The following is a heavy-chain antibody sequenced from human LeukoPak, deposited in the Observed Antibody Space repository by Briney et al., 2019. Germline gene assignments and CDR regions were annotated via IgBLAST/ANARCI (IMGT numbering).Heavy chain of an antibody. CDR3: AASKLEPRGWFDP. CDR1: GGSISTRSYC. Sequence: SETLSLTCTVSGGSISTRSYCWGWIRQPPGKGLEWIGSFYYSGSTYYNPSLRSRVTISVDTSKTQFSLKVSSVTAADTAVYYCAASKLEPRGWFDPWGQGILLTVSS. V-gene: IGHV4-39*01. CDR2: FYYSGST. J-gene: IGHJ5*02. D-gene: IGHD1-1*01.